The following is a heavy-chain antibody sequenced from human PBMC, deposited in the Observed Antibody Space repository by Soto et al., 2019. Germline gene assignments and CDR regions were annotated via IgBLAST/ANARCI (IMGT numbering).Heavy chain of an antibody. J-gene: IGHJ4*02. D-gene: IGHD3-10*01. Sequence: GGSLRLSCAASGFTVSSNYMSWVRQAQGKGLEWVSVIYSGGSTYYADSVKGRFTISRDNSKNTLYLQMNSLRAEDTAVYYCASPKGDGSGSYQFDYWGQGTLVTVSS. CDR3: ASPKGDGSGSYQFDY. CDR1: GFTVSSNY. CDR2: IYSGGST. V-gene: IGHV3-66*01.